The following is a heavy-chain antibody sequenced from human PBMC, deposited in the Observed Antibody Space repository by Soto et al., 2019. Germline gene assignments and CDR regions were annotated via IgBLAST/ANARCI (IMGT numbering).Heavy chain of an antibody. Sequence: WTWIRQPPGKGLEWIGDITQSGHTKYNPSLGSRVTISLVSSYNQFSLKLNSLTAADTPVYYCARSPIVLRGEFDSWGQGTLVSVSS. V-gene: IGHV4-34*01. D-gene: IGHD2-8*01. J-gene: IGHJ4*02. CDR3: ARSPIVLRGEFDS. CDR2: ITQSGHT.